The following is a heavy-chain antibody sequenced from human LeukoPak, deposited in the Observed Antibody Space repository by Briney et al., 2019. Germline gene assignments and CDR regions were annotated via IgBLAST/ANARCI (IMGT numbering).Heavy chain of an antibody. CDR3: GGDRGGSGSLDL. D-gene: IGHD6-25*01. Sequence: PGGSLRLSCAASGFTFSSYSMNWVRQAPGKGLEWVSSISSSSSYIYYADSVKGRFTISRDNVKNSLYLQKNSRRGWETAGDYCGGDRGGSGSLDLWGRGTLVTVSS. V-gene: IGHV3-21*01. CDR2: ISSSSSYI. CDR1: GFTFSSYS. J-gene: IGHJ2*01.